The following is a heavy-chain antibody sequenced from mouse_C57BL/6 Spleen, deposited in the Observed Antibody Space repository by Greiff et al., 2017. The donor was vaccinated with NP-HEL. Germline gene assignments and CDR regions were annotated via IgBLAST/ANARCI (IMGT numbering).Heavy chain of an antibody. Sequence: EVHLVESGEGLVKPGGSLKLSCAASGFTFSSYAMSWVRQTPEKRLEWVAYISSGGDYIYYADTVKGRFTISRDNARNTLYLQMSSLKSEDTAMYYCTRESYGKGGAMDYWGQGTSVTVSS. CDR1: GFTFSSYA. J-gene: IGHJ4*01. V-gene: IGHV5-9-1*02. D-gene: IGHD2-1*01. CDR2: ISSGGDYI. CDR3: TRESYGKGGAMDY.